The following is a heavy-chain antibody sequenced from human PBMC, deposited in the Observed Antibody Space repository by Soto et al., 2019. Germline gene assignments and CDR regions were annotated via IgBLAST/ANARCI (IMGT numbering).Heavy chain of an antibody. CDR2: ISAYNGNT. CDR3: AIDDPPTHS. J-gene: IGHJ4*02. CDR1: GYTFTSYF. Sequence: QVQLVQSGAEVKKPGASVKVSCKASGYTFTSYFISWVRQAPGQGLEWMGWISAYNGNTNYAQKRQGSVPMTNDTSTSTSSMELSSRSSDDTAVDSWAIDDPPTHSLGQGTQVTVSS. V-gene: IGHV1-18*01. D-gene: IGHD4-17*01.